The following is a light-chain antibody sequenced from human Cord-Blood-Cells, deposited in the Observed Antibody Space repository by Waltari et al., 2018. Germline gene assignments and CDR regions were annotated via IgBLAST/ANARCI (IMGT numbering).Light chain of an antibody. Sequence: DIQMTQSPSSLSASVGDRVTITCRGSQSISSYLNWYQQKPGKAPKLLIYAASSLQSGVPERFSGSGSGTDFTLTISSLQPEDFATYYCQQSYSTPYTFGQGTKLEIK. CDR3: QQSYSTPYT. J-gene: IGKJ2*01. V-gene: IGKV1-39*01. CDR2: AAS. CDR1: QSISSY.